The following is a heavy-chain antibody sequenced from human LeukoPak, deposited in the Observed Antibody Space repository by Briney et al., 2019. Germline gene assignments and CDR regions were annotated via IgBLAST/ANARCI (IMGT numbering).Heavy chain of an antibody. CDR2: IFHTGST. CDR1: GDSISSGNY. Sequence: SETLSLTCTVSGDSISSGNYWGWIRQPPGKGLEWIGSIFHTGSTYFNLSLKSRVTISVGTSKNQFSLRLSSVTVADTAVYYCVREPTQPLRFGDFHPFDNWGQGTLVTVSS. V-gene: IGHV4-38-2*02. D-gene: IGHD3-16*01. J-gene: IGHJ4*02. CDR3: VREPTQPLRFGDFHPFDN.